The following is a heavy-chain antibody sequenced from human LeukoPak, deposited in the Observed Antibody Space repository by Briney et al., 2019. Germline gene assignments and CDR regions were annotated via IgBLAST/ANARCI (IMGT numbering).Heavy chain of an antibody. Sequence: PGGSLRLSCAASGFTFSSYAMHWVRQAPGKGLEWVAVISYDGSNKYYADSVKGRFTISRDNSKNTLYLQMNSLRAEDTAVYYCARVGWLKSLYSGMDVWGQGPPVTVPS. CDR1: GFTFSSYA. CDR2: ISYDGSNK. D-gene: IGHD2-8*01. J-gene: IGHJ6*02. CDR3: ARVGWLKSLYSGMDV. V-gene: IGHV3-30-3*01.